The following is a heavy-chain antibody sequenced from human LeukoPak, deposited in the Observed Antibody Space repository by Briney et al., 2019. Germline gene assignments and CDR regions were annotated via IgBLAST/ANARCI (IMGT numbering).Heavy chain of an antibody. D-gene: IGHD3-3*01. CDR1: GGSISSYY. J-gene: IGHJ6*03. CDR2: IYTSGST. V-gene: IGHV4-4*09. Sequence: SETLSLTCTVSGGSISSYYWSWIRQPPGKGPEWIGYIYTSGSTNYNPSLKGRVTISVDTSKNQFSLKLSSVTAADTAVYYCARGLQDFWSGYETFYYYYMDVWGKGTTVTVSS. CDR3: ARGLQDFWSGYETFYYYYMDV.